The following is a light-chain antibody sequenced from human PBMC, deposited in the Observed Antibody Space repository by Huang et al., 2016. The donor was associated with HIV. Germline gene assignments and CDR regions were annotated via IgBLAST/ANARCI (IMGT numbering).Light chain of an antibody. CDR2: DTS. CDR3: QQYDNWPPGLT. V-gene: IGKV3D-15*01. Sequence: EIMMTQSPATLSVSPGGRATLSCRASQNVRNNLAWYQQKTGRAPRLLIYDTSTRASGIPARFTGSGSGTEFTLTISGLQSEDFAIYYCQQYDNWPPGLTFGGGTKVEI. J-gene: IGKJ4*01. CDR1: QNVRNN.